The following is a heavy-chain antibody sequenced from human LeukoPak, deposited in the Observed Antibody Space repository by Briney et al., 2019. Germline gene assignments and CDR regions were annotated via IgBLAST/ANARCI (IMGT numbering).Heavy chain of an antibody. CDR2: INHSGST. J-gene: IGHJ4*02. CDR1: GGSFSGYY. Sequence: SETLSLTCAVYGGSFSGYYWSWIRQPPGKGLEWIGEINHSGSTNYNPSLKSRVTISVDTSKNQFSLKLSSVTAADTAVYYCARHVGRVPGRSSSIFDYWGQGTLVTVSS. CDR3: ARHVGRVPGRSSSIFDY. D-gene: IGHD6-6*01. V-gene: IGHV4-34*01.